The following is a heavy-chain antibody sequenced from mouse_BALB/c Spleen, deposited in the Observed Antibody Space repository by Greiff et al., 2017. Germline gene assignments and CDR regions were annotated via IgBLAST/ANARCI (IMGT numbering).Heavy chain of an antibody. V-gene: IGHV5-4*02. Sequence: EVKVEESGGGLVKPGGSLKLSCAASGFTFSDYYMYWVRQTPEKRLEWVATISDGGSYTYYPDSVKGRFTISRDNAKNNLYLQMSSLKSEDTAMYYCARYGFDYWGQGTTLTVSS. D-gene: IGHD1-1*01. CDR2: ISDGGSYT. CDR3: ARYGFDY. CDR1: GFTFSDYY. J-gene: IGHJ2*01.